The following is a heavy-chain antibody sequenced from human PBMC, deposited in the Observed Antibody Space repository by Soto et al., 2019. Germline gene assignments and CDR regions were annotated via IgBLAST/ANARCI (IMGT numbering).Heavy chain of an antibody. CDR1: GFTFSSYG. CDR3: AKDGPLVVVACLDY. CDR2: ISYDGSNK. J-gene: IGHJ4*02. D-gene: IGHD2-15*01. Sequence: GGSLRLSCAASGFTFSSYGMHWVRQAPGKGLEWVAVISYDGSNKYYADSVKGRFTISRDNSKNTLYLQMNSLRAEDTAVYYCAKDGPLVVVACLDYWGQGTLVTVSS. V-gene: IGHV3-30*18.